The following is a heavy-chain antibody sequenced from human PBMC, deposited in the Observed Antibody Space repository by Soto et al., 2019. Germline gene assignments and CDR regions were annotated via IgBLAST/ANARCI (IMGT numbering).Heavy chain of an antibody. V-gene: IGHV2-70*11. J-gene: IGHJ6*03. CDR1: VFSLSTSGMC. Sequence: SGPTLVNPTQTLTLTCTFSVFSLSTSGMCVSWIRQPPGKALEWLARIDWDDDKYYSTSLKTRLTISKDTSKNQVVLTMTNMDPVDTATYYCARILSYCSGGSCYSKAGYYYYMDVWGKGTTVTVSS. CDR2: IDWDDDK. D-gene: IGHD2-15*01. CDR3: ARILSYCSGGSCYSKAGYYYYMDV.